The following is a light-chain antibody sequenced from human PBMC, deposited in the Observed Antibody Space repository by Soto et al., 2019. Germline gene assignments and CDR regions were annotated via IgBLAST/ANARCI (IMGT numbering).Light chain of an antibody. J-gene: IGKJ4*01. CDR3: KKYNNPPPLT. Sequence: DIQMTQSPSSLSASVGDRVTITCQASQDISNYLNWYQQKPGKAPKLLIYDASNLETGVPSRFSGSGSGTDFTFTISTRQPEDIETYYCKKYNNPPPLTFGGGTKVEIK. CDR1: QDISNY. V-gene: IGKV1-33*01. CDR2: DAS.